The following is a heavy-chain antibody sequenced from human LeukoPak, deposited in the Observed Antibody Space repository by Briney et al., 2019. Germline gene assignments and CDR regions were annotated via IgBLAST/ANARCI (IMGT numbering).Heavy chain of an antibody. V-gene: IGHV4-39*01. J-gene: IGHJ4*02. Sequence: SETLSLTCTVSGGSISSSSYYWGWTRQPPGKGLEWIGSTYYSGSTYYSPSLNSRVTISVDTSKNQFSLKLSSVTAADTAVYFCARHRDFHFDYWGQGTLVTVSS. CDR2: TYYSGST. CDR1: GGSISSSSYY. CDR3: ARHRDFHFDY. D-gene: IGHD3-10*01.